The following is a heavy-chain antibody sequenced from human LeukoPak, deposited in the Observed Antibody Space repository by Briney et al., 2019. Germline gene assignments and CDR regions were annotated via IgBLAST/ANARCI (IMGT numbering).Heavy chain of an antibody. Sequence: GGSLRLSCAVSGFTFKLYWMHWVRQAPGKGPVWVLRINDDGSDTTYADSVKGRFTISRDDAKNMPFLQMNSLRAEDTAVYYCVRGGPSTWSWGQGTLVTVSS. J-gene: IGHJ5*02. CDR1: GFTFKLYW. CDR3: VRGGPSTWS. CDR2: INDDGSDT. D-gene: IGHD2-15*01. V-gene: IGHV3-74*01.